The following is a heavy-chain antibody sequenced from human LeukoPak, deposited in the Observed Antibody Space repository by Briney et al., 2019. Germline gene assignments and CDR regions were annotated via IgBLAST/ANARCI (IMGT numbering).Heavy chain of an antibody. CDR3: ARGGATLLLWFAQWDY. V-gene: IGHV1-18*01. D-gene: IGHD3-10*01. CDR2: ISAYNGNT. CDR1: GYTFTNYG. J-gene: IGHJ4*02. Sequence: ASVKVSCKASGYTFTNYGISWVRQAPGQGLEWMGWISAYNGNTNYAQKLQGRVTMTTDTSTSTAYMELRSLRSDDTAVYYCARGGATLLLWFAQWDYWGQGTLVTVSS.